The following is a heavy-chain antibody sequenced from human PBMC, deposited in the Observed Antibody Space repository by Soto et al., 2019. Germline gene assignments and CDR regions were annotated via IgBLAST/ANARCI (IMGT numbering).Heavy chain of an antibody. Sequence: PSETLSLTCTVSGGSISSGGYYWSWIRQHPGKGLEWIGHFYYSGSTYYNPSLKSRVTISVDTSKNQFSLKLSSVTAADTAVYYCARSGYSYGPNPLLYWGQGTLVTVSS. D-gene: IGHD5-18*01. V-gene: IGHV4-31*03. CDR3: ARSGYSYGPNPLLY. CDR2: FYYSGST. J-gene: IGHJ4*02. CDR1: GGSISSGGYY.